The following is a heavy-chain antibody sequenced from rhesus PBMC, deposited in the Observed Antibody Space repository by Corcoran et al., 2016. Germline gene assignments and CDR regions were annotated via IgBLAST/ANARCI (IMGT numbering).Heavy chain of an antibody. CDR3: ARDAISLDV. V-gene: IGHV4-147*01. Sequence: VLLQESGPGLVKPSETLSLTCAVAGGSLYGNYWTWIRQSPGKGLEWIGYISGNMEPPSSNAPLGGRVTISKDTSQNQYSRMLTAVTASDTAIYYCARDAISLDVWGRGVLVTVSS. J-gene: IGHJ5-2*02. CDR1: GGSLYGNY. CDR2: ISGNMEPP.